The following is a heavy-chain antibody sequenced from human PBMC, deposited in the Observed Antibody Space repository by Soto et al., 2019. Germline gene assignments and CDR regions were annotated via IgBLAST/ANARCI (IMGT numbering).Heavy chain of an antibody. CDR2: IYRTGNT. CDR3: ARGDYQYSIDY. CDR1: GDSMTSGDYS. J-gene: IGHJ4*02. V-gene: IGHV4-30-2*01. Sequence: QLQLQESGSRLVKSSQTLSLTCTVSGDSMTSGDYSWSWIRQPPGKGLEWLGYIYRTGNTHYSPSFKSRVSISQDRSKHQSSLELTSVTAADAAVYYCARGDYQYSIDYWGQGTLVTVSS. D-gene: IGHD2-2*01.